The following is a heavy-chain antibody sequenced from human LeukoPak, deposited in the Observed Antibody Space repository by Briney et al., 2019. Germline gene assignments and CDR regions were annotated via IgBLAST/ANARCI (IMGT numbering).Heavy chain of an antibody. D-gene: IGHD3-10*01. J-gene: IGHJ4*02. V-gene: IGHV3-64*01. CDR2: ISSNGGRT. Sequence: QPGGSLKLSCAASGFTFSNYAMHWVRQAPGKGLGYVSAISSNGGRTYYANSVKGRFTISRDNSKNTLFLQMGSLRAEDMAVYYCAREPTTYGSGSSFDYWGQGTLVTVSS. CDR3: AREPTTYGSGSSFDY. CDR1: GFTFSNYA.